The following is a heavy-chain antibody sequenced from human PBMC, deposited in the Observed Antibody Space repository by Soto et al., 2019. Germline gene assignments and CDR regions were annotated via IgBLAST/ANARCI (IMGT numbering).Heavy chain of an antibody. Sequence: QVQLVQSGAEVKKPGASVKVSCKASGYTFTSYGISWVRQAPGQGLEWMGWISAYNGNTNYAQKLQGRVTITRDTSASTAYMELSSLRSEDTAVYYCARCQYGSTPWNWFDPWGQGTLVTVSS. CDR3: ARCQYGSTPWNWFDP. V-gene: IGHV1-18*01. J-gene: IGHJ5*02. D-gene: IGHD2-15*01. CDR2: ISAYNGNT. CDR1: GYTFTSYG.